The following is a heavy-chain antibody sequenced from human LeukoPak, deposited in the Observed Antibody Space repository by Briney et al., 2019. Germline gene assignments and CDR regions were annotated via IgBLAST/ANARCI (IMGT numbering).Heavy chain of an antibody. CDR3: ARTTYYYDSSGYY. Sequence: APVKVSCKASGYTFTSYGISWVRQAPGQGLEWMGWISAYNGNTNSTQRLQGRVTMTTDTSTSTACMELRSLRSDDTAVYYCARTTYYYDSSGYYWGQGTLVTVSS. D-gene: IGHD3-22*01. CDR2: ISAYNGNT. J-gene: IGHJ4*02. V-gene: IGHV1-18*01. CDR1: GYTFTSYG.